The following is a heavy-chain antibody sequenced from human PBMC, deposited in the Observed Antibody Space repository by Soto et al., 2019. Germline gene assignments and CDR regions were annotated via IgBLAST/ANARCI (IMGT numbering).Heavy chain of an antibody. CDR2: IAWDSNKK. D-gene: IGHD2-21*01. Sequence: ELQMVESGGGLVQPGRSLRLSCAASGFTFDDYAMHWVRQAPGKGLEWVSGIAWDSNKKHYADSVKGRFTISRDNAKSSLYLQMDSLRPEDTAFYYCAKANCFSLSLQGDWFDPWGQGTLVTVSS. V-gene: IGHV3-9*01. J-gene: IGHJ5*02. CDR3: AKANCFSLSLQGDWFDP. CDR1: GFTFDDYA.